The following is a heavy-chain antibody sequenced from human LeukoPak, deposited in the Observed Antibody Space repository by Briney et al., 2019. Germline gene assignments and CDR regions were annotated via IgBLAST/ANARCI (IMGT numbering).Heavy chain of an antibody. J-gene: IGHJ6*02. CDR2: IIPILGTA. D-gene: IGHD3-3*01. CDR3: ARVESEYYDFWSGYLPPPYYYGMDV. CDR1: GGTFSSYA. Sequence: SVKVSCKASGGTFSSYAISWVRQAPGQGLEWMGGIIPILGTANYAQKFQGRVTITADESTSTAYMELSSLRSEDTAVYYCARVESEYYDFWSGYLPPPYYYGMDVWGQGTTVTVSS. V-gene: IGHV1-69*13.